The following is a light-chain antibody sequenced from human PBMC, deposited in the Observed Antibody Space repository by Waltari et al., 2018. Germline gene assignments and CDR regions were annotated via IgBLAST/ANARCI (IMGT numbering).Light chain of an antibody. J-gene: IGLJ1*01. Sequence: QSVLTQPPSASGTPGQRVTISCSGSSSNIGSNYVYWYQQLPETAPKLLIYRNNQRPSGVPDRFSGSKSGTSASLAFSGLRSEDEADYYCAAWDDSLSGQVFGTGTKVTVL. CDR3: AAWDDSLSGQV. V-gene: IGLV1-47*01. CDR2: RNN. CDR1: SSNIGSNY.